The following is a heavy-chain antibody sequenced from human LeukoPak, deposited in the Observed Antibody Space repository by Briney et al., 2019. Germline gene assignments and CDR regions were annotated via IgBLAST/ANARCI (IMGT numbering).Heavy chain of an antibody. V-gene: IGHV4-59*08. Sequence: SETLSLTCTVYDESFSDYFWIWIRQPPGKGLEWIGYIYYSGSTNYNPSLKSRVTISVDTSKNQFSLRLNSVTAADTAVYYCARGSGWYTSVDYWGQGTLVTVSS. J-gene: IGHJ4*02. CDR2: IYYSGST. CDR3: ARGSGWYTSVDY. CDR1: DESFSDYF. D-gene: IGHD6-19*01.